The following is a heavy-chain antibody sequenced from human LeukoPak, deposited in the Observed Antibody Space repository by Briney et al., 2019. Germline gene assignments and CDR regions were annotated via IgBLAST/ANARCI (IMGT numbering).Heavy chain of an antibody. D-gene: IGHD1-14*01. CDR1: GGSFSGYY. CDR2: VYYSGST. Sequence: PSETLSLTCAVYGGSFSGYYWSWIRQPPGKGLEWIGYVYYSGSTSYDPSLKSRVIISVDTSKNQFSLKLRAVTAADTAVYYCAKHGTTRGFDYWGQGTLVTVSS. CDR3: AKHGTTRGFDY. V-gene: IGHV4-59*08. J-gene: IGHJ4*02.